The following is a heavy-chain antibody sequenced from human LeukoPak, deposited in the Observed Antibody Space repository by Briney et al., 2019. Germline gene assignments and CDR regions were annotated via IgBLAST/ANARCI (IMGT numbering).Heavy chain of an antibody. CDR1: GFTFSNHV. CDR3: VKDGRRSPPC. V-gene: IGHV3-23*01. J-gene: IGHJ4*02. Sequence: GGSLRLSCAASGFTFSNHVMSSIGQAQGKRPEWVSGINGGGGSTFYAESVTGRFTISRDNSKNTLFLQMNTLRAEDTAVYYCVKDGRRSPPCWGQGTLVTVSS. CDR2: INGGGGST. D-gene: IGHD2-15*01.